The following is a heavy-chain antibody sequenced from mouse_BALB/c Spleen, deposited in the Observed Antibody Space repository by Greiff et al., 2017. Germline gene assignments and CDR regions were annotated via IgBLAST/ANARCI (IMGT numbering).Heavy chain of an antibody. CDR2: IRLKSNNYAT. Sequence: EVKVVESGGGLVQPGGSMKLSCVASGFTFSNYWMNWVRQSPEKGLEWVAEIRLKSNNYATHYAESVKGRFTISRDDSKSSVYLQMNNLRAEDTGIYYCTRRGTTAHDYWGQGTTLTVSS. V-gene: IGHV6-6*02. D-gene: IGHD1-2*01. CDR1: GFTFSNYW. J-gene: IGHJ2*01. CDR3: TRRGTTAHDY.